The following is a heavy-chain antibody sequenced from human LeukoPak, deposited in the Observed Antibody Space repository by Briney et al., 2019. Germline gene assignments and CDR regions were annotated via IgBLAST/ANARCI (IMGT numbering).Heavy chain of an antibody. Sequence: GASVKVSCKASGYTFTTYGINWVRRAPGQGLEWMGWISAYNGNTNYAQNLQGRVTLTTDTSASTAYMELRSLRSDDTAVYYCARGLIAARPGWFDPWGQGTLVIVSS. V-gene: IGHV1-18*01. CDR3: ARGLIAARPGWFDP. CDR2: ISAYNGNT. D-gene: IGHD6-6*01. J-gene: IGHJ5*02. CDR1: GYTFTTYG.